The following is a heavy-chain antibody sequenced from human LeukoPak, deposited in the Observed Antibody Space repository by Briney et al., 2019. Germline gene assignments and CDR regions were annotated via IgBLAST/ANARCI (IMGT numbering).Heavy chain of an antibody. D-gene: IGHD2-15*01. CDR2: ISAYNGNT. CDR1: GYTFTNYG. J-gene: IGHJ6*03. V-gene: IGHV1-18*01. Sequence: GASVKVSCKASGYTFTNYGIYWVRQAPGQGLEWAAWISAYNGNTNYAQKLQGRVTVTTDTSTSTAYMELRSLRSDDTAVYYCARAEGVVVAAHIDVWGKGTTVTVPS. CDR3: ARAEGVVVAAHIDV.